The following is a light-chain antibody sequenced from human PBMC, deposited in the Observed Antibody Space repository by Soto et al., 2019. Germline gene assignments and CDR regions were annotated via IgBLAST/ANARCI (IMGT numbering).Light chain of an antibody. CDR2: GAS. CDR3: QQYGSSIT. V-gene: IGKV3-20*01. CDR1: QSVSSSY. Sequence: EIVLTQSPGTLSLSPGERATLSCRASQSVSSSYLAWYQQKPGQAPRLLIYGASSRATGIPERFSGSGSGTDFTLTISRLEPEGFAVYYCQQYGSSITFGPGTKVDIK. J-gene: IGKJ3*01.